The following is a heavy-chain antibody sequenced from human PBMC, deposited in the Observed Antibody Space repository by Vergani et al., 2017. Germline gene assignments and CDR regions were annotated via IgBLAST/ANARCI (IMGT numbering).Heavy chain of an antibody. V-gene: IGHV1-69*01. D-gene: IGHD2-2*01. CDR2: IIPIFGTA. J-gene: IGHJ6*03. Sequence: QVQLVQSGAEVKKPGSSVKVSCKASGGTFSSYAISWVRQAPGQGLEWMGGIIPIFGTANYAQKFQGRVTITADESTSTAYMELSSLRSEDTAVYYCAVGQIVVVPAAMLSTNYYYYMDVWGKGTTVTVSS. CDR1: GGTFSSYA. CDR3: AVGQIVVVPAAMLSTNYYYYMDV.